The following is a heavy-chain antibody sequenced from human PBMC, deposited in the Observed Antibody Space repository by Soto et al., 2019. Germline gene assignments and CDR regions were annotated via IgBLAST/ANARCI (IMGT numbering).Heavy chain of an antibody. CDR1: GYTFTSYG. V-gene: IGHV1-18*01. D-gene: IGHD3-9*01. CDR2: ISAYNGNT. CDR3: AREKGNYDILTGYPYYYYYGMDV. Sequence: QVQLVQSGAEVKKPGASVKVSCKASGYTFTSYGISWVRQAPGQGLEWMGWISAYNGNTNYAQKLQGRVTMTTDTSTSTAYMELRSLRSDETAGYYCAREKGNYDILTGYPYYYYYGMDVWGQGTTVTVSS. J-gene: IGHJ6*02.